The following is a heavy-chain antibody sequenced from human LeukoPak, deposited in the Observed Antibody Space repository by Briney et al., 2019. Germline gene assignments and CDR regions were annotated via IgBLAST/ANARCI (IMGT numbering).Heavy chain of an antibody. CDR3: ARDSHYDILTGYYTAFDI. V-gene: IGHV4-34*01. D-gene: IGHD3-9*01. J-gene: IGHJ3*02. CDR2: INHSGST. Sequence: SETLSLTCAVYGGSFSGYYWSWIRQPPGKGLEWIGEINHSGSTNYNPSLKSRVTISVDTSKNQSSLKLSSVTAADTAVYYCARDSHYDILTGYYTAFDIWGQGTMVTVSS. CDR1: GGSFSGYY.